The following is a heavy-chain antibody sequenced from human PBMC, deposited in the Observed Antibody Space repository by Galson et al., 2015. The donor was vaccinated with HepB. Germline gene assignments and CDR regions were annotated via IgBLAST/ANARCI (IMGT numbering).Heavy chain of an antibody. CDR3: AKERSSISGVILVADSGMDV. J-gene: IGHJ6*02. V-gene: IGHV3-30*18. CDR2: VSHDGNDK. D-gene: IGHD3-3*01. Sequence: SLRLSCAASGFTFSDYGMHWVRQTPAKGLEWVAIVSHDGNDKFYPDSVKGRFTISRDNSNNTVFLYMNNLRPEDTAVYYCAKERSSISGVILVADSGMDVRGQGTTVTVSS. CDR1: GFTFSDYG.